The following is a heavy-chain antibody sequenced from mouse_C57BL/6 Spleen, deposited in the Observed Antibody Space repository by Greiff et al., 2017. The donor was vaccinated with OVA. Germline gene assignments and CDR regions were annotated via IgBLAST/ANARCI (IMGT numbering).Heavy chain of an antibody. J-gene: IGHJ4*01. CDR1: GYTFTSYG. V-gene: IGHV1-81*01. Sequence: VQLQQSGAELARPGASVKLSCKASGYTFTSYGISWVKQRTGQGLEWIGEFYPRSGNTYYNEKFKGKATLTADKSSSTAYMELRSLTSEDSAVYVCARGDSSGYDAMDYWGQGTSVTVSS. D-gene: IGHD3-2*02. CDR3: ARGDSSGYDAMDY. CDR2: FYPRSGNT.